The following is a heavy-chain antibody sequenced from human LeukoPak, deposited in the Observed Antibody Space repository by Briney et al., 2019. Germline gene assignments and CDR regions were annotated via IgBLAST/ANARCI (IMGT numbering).Heavy chain of an antibody. J-gene: IGHJ4*02. CDR2: IYYSGST. V-gene: IGHV4-59*08. Sequence: SETLSLTCTVSGGSISSYYWSWIRQPPGKGLEWIGYIYYSGSTNYNPSLKSRVTISVDTSKNQFSLKLSSVTAADTAVYYCARHAGSSYWFFTFWGQGTLVTVSS. CDR3: ARHAGSSYWFFTF. CDR1: GGSISSYY. D-gene: IGHD6-13*01.